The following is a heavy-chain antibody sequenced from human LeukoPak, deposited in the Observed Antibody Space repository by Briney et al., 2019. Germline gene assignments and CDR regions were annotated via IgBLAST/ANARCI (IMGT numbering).Heavy chain of an antibody. CDR2: INHSGST. CDR1: GGSFCGYY. V-gene: IGHV4-34*01. D-gene: IGHD3-22*01. Sequence: SEPLTLTCAVWGGSFCGYYGLGIRQPPGKALVWIGEINHSGSTNYKPALKIRYTIPVDTSKNQSSLKLSSVTAADTAVYYCALCGSCDISGYYYGEDAFDIWGQGKMVTVSS. J-gene: IGHJ3*02. CDR3: ALCGSCDISGYYYGEDAFDI.